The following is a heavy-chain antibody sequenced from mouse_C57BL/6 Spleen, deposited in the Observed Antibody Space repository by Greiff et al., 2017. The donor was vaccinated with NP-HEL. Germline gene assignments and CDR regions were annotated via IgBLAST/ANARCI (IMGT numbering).Heavy chain of an antibody. CDR3: ARTYGYDDGYYFGY. D-gene: IGHD2-2*01. Sequence: VMLVESGPGLVAPSQSLSITCTVSGFSLTSYAISWVRQPPGKGLEWLGVIWTGGGTNYNSALKSRLSISKDNSKSQVFLKMNSLPTDDTARYYCARTYGYDDGYYFGYWGQGTTLTVSS. CDR1: GFSLTSYA. V-gene: IGHV2-9-1*01. J-gene: IGHJ2*01. CDR2: IWTGGGT.